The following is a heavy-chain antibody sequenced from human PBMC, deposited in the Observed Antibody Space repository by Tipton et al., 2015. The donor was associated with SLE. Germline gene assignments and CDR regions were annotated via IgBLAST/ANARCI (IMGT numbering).Heavy chain of an antibody. V-gene: IGHV4-31*03. D-gene: IGHD1-26*01. CDR2: IYYSGST. Sequence: TLSLTCTVSGGSISSGGYYWSWIRQHPGKGLEWIGYIYYSGSTYYNPSLKSRVTISVDTSKNQFSLKLSSVTAADTAVYYCAGPEAGIVGALGASFYWGQGTLVTVSS. J-gene: IGHJ4*02. CDR3: AGPEAGIVGALGASFY. CDR1: GGSISSGGYY.